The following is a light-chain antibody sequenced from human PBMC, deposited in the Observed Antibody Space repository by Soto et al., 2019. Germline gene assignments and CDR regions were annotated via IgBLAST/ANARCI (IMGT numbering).Light chain of an antibody. Sequence: SVLTQPASVSGSPGQSITISCPGTSSDVGGYNYVSWYQQHPGKAPKLMIYDVSERPSGVPDRFSGSKSGTTASLTISGLQAEDEADYYCCSYAGSYTYVFGTGTKVTVL. CDR3: CSYAGSYTYV. CDR1: SSDVGGYNY. V-gene: IGLV2-11*01. J-gene: IGLJ1*01. CDR2: DVS.